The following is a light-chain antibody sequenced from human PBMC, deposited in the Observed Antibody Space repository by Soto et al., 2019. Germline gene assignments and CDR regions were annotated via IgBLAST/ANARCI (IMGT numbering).Light chain of an antibody. J-gene: IGKJ1*01. CDR2: DVS. CDR1: RSINSW. CDR3: QHYNSYSEA. Sequence: DIQMTQSPSTLSASVGDRVTITCRASRSINSWLAWHRQKPGKAPELLIHDVSTLKSGVPSRFSGSGSGTEFTLTISSLQPDDFATYYCQHYNSYSEAFGQGTKVDTK. V-gene: IGKV1-5*01.